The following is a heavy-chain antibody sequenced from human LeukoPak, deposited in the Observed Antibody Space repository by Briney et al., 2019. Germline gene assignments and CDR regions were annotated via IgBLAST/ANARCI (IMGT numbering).Heavy chain of an antibody. CDR1: GYTCTSYG. Sequence: ASVKVSCKASGYTCTSYGISWVRQAPGQGLEWMGWISAYNGNTNYAQKLQGRGTMTTDTSTSTAYMELRSLRSDDTAVYYCASTGDDEGFDPWGQGTLVTVSS. J-gene: IGHJ5*02. D-gene: IGHD3-16*01. CDR3: ASTGDDEGFDP. CDR2: ISAYNGNT. V-gene: IGHV1-18*01.